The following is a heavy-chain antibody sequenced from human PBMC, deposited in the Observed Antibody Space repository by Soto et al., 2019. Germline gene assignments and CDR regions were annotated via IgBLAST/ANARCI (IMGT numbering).Heavy chain of an antibody. Sequence: EVQLLESGGGLVQPGGSLRLSCAASGFTFSSYAMRWVRQAPVKGLEWVSAISGSGGSTYYADSVKGRFTISRDNSKNTLYLQMNSLRAEDTAVYYCARRGSGSYYDYWGQGTLVIGSS. CDR2: ISGSGGST. V-gene: IGHV3-23*01. J-gene: IGHJ4*02. CDR3: ARRGSGSYYDY. CDR1: GFTFSSYA. D-gene: IGHD1-26*01.